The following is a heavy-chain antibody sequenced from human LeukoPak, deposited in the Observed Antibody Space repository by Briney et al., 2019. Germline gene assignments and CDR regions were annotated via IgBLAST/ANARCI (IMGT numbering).Heavy chain of an antibody. CDR3: ARVAVGVDFNYYYYMDV. J-gene: IGHJ6*03. CDR1: GFTFSSYA. Sequence: PGGSLRLSCAASGFTFSSYAMSWVRQAPGKGLEWVSAISGSGGSTYYADSVKGRFTISRDNSKNTLYLQMNSLRAEDTAVYYCARVAVGVDFNYYYYMDVWGKGTTVTVSS. V-gene: IGHV3-23*01. D-gene: IGHD2-15*01. CDR2: ISGSGGST.